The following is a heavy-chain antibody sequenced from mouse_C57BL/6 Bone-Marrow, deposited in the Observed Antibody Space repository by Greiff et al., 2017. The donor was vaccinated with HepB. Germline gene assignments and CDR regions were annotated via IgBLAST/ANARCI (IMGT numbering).Heavy chain of an antibody. CDR2: ISSGSSTI. D-gene: IGHD2-2*01. J-gene: IGHJ3*01. V-gene: IGHV5-17*01. CDR1: GFTFSDYG. CDR3: ARATMVTTSWFAY. Sequence: EVMLVESGGGLVKPGGSLKLSCAASGFTFSDYGMHWVRQAPEKGLEWVAYISSGSSTIYYADTVKGRFTISRDNAKNTLFLQMTSLRSEDTAVYYCARATMVTTSWFAYWGQGTLVTVSA.